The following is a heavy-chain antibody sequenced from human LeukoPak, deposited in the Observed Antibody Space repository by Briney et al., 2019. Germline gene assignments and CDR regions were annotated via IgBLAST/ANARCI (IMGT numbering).Heavy chain of an antibody. CDR2: IYYSGST. CDR1: GGSISSSSYF. J-gene: IGHJ4*02. V-gene: IGHV4-39*01. D-gene: IGHD5-24*01. CDR3: ARRDGYNGGFDY. Sequence: SETLSLTCTVSGGSISSSSYFWGWIRQPPGKGLEWIGSIYYSGSTYYNPSLKSRVTISVDTSKNQFSLKLSSVTAADTAVYYCARRDGYNGGFDYWGQGTLVTVSS.